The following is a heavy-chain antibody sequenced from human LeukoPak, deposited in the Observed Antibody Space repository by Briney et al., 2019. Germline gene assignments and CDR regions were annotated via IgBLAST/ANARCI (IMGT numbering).Heavy chain of an antibody. Sequence: GALRLSCAASGFTVITNDMTWVRQAPGKGLEWVSVLYSDGNTKYADSVRGRFTISRDNSKNTLYLEMNSLSPDDTAVYYCARGVEPLAANTLAYWGQGTLVTVSS. CDR1: GFTVITND. D-gene: IGHD1-14*01. CDR3: ARGVEPLAANTLAY. V-gene: IGHV3-53*01. CDR2: LYSDGNT. J-gene: IGHJ4*02.